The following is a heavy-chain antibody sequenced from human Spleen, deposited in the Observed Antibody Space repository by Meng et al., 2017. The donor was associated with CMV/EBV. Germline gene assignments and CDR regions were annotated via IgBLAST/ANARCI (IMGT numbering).Heavy chain of an antibody. CDR2: ISSSSSYI. CDR1: GFTFSEYA. J-gene: IGHJ6*02. D-gene: IGHD5-24*01. CDR3: ASGYSANYYYYGMDV. V-gene: IGHV3-21*01. Sequence: GESLKISCAASGFTFSEYAMNWVRQAPGKGLEWVSSISSSSSYIYYADSVKGRFTISRDNAKNSLYLQMNSLRAEDTAVYYCASGYSANYYYYGMDVWGQGTTVTVSS.